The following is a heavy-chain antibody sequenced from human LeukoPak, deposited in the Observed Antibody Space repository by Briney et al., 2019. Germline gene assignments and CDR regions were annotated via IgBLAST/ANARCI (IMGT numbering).Heavy chain of an antibody. CDR2: IDSYGSST. J-gene: IGHJ4*02. CDR1: GFTFSSYW. CDR3: ARGDTQGDY. V-gene: IGHV3-74*01. Sequence: GGSLRLSCAASGFTFSSYWMHWVRQAPGKGLVWVSRIDSYGSSTTYADSVKGRFTISRDNAKNTLYLQMNSLRAEDTAVYYCARGDTQGDYWGQGTLVTVSS. D-gene: IGHD5-18*01.